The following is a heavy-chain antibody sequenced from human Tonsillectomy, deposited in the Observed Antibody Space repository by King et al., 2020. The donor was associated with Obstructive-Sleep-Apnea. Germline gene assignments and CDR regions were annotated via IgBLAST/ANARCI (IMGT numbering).Heavy chain of an antibody. CDR2: IYYSGST. D-gene: IGHD2-2*01. CDR1: GGSISSSSYY. J-gene: IGHJ6*02. CDR3: AREGDIVVVPAANMDV. Sequence: QLQESGPGLVKPSETLSLTCTVSGGSISSSSYYWGWIRQPPGKGLEWIWSIYYSGSTYYNPSLKSRATISVETSKNQFSLKLSSVTAADTAVYYCAREGDIVVVPAANMDVWGQGTTVTVSS. V-gene: IGHV4-39*07.